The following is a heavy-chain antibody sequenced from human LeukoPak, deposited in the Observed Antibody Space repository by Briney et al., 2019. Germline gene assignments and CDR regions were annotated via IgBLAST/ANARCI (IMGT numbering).Heavy chain of an antibody. V-gene: IGHV3-30*02. CDR1: GFTFSSYG. CDR2: IRYDGSNK. Sequence: GGSLRLSCAASGFTFSSYGMHWVRQAPGKGLEWVAFIRYDGSNKYYADSVKGRFTISRDNSKNTLYLQMNSLRAEDTAVYYCARDPRPGGIAAAGSFDYWGQGTLVTVSS. CDR3: ARDPRPGGIAAAGSFDY. J-gene: IGHJ4*02. D-gene: IGHD6-13*01.